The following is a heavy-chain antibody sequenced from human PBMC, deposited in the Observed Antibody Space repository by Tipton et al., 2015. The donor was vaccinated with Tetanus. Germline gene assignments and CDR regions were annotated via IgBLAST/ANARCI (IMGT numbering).Heavy chain of an antibody. CDR3: ARANYEFPKKGPFDS. CDR1: GGSVRGGDYQ. V-gene: IGHV4-61*08. J-gene: IGHJ4*02. CDR2: ISYSGRT. Sequence: TLSLTCTISGGSVRGGDYQWNWIRQTPGKGLEWLAYISYSGRTNSNYSLKSRITVSQDTSKYQFSLKLTSVTAADTAVYYCARANYEFPKKGPFDSWGRGTLVIVSS. D-gene: IGHD3-3*01.